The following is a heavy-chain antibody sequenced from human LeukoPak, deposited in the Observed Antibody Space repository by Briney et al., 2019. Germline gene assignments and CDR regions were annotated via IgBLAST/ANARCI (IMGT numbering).Heavy chain of an antibody. V-gene: IGHV4-38-2*02. CDR1: GYSISSGYN. CDR2: INHSGST. Sequence: PSETLSLTCTVSGYSISSGYNWAWMRQPPGKGLEWIGSINHSGSTYYNPSLKSRVTVSVDTSKNQVSLRLSSVTAADTAVYYCARVCSSGRCLDYWGQGTLVTVSS. CDR3: ARVCSSGRCLDY. J-gene: IGHJ4*02. D-gene: IGHD2-15*01.